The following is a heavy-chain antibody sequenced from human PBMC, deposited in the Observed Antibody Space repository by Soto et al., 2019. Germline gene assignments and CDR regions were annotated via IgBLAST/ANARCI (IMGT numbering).Heavy chain of an antibody. J-gene: IGHJ4*02. CDR1: GYTFTSYG. V-gene: IGHV1-18*01. CDR2: ISAYNGNT. CDR3: AVYTYYYDSSGYFFDY. Sequence: SVKVSSQGSGYTFTSYGISWVRQAPGQGLEWMGWISAYNGNTNYAQKLQGRVTMTTDTSTSTAYMELRSLRPDDTAVYYCAVYTYYYDSSGYFFDYWGQGTLVTVSS. D-gene: IGHD3-22*01.